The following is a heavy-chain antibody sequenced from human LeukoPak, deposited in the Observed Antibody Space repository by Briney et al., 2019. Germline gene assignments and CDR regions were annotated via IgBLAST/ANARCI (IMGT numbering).Heavy chain of an antibody. D-gene: IGHD2-2*01. CDR1: GYTFTDYF. CDR2: INPTSGGA. J-gene: IGHJ3*02. V-gene: IGHV1-2*02. Sequence: GASVKVSCRASGYTFTDYFIHWVRQAPGQGLEWLGWINPTSGGATYAQKFQGRVTMTRDTSISTAYMELSSLRSGDTAVYYCARESDIVVVPAAIYAFDIWGQGTMVTVSS. CDR3: ARESDIVVVPAAIYAFDI.